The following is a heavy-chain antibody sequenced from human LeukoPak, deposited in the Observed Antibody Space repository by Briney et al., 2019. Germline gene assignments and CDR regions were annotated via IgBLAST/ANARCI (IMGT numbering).Heavy chain of an antibody. CDR2: INAGNGNT. CDR1: GYTLTSYA. Sequence: ASVKVSCKASGYTLTSYAMHWVRQAPGQRLEWMGWINAGNGNTKYSQKFQGRVTITRDTSASTAYMELSSLRSEDTAVYYCARGYCSSTSCYAVGYYYAPFDPWGQGILVTVSS. V-gene: IGHV1-3*01. J-gene: IGHJ5*02. CDR3: ARGYCSSTSCYAVGYYYAPFDP. D-gene: IGHD2-2*01.